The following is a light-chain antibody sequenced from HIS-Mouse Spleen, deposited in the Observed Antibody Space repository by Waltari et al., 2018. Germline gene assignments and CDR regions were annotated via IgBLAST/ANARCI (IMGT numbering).Light chain of an antibody. V-gene: IGLV2-23*01. CDR3: CSYAGSSTWV. Sequence: QSALTQPASVSGSPGQSITTSCTGPSSDVGRYNLFSWYQQHPGKAPKLMIYEGSKRPSGVSNRFSGSKSGNTASLTISGLQAEDEAYYYCCSYAGSSTWVFGGGTKLTVL. CDR2: EGS. CDR1: SSDVGRYNL. J-gene: IGLJ3*02.